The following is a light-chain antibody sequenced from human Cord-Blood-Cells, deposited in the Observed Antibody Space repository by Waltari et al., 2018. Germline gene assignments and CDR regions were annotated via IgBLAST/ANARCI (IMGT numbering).Light chain of an antibody. V-gene: IGKV3-11*01. Sequence: EIVLTQSPATLSLSPGERATVSCRASQSVSSYLAWYQQKPGQAPRLLIYDASNRATGIPARFSGSGSGTDFTLTISSLEPEDFAVYYWQQRSTFGGGTKVEIK. CDR3: QQRST. J-gene: IGKJ4*01. CDR1: QSVSSY. CDR2: DAS.